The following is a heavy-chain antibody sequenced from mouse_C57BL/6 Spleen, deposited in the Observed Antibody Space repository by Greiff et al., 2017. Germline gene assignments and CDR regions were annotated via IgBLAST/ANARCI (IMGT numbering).Heavy chain of an antibody. CDR3: ARGRRLEGYYAMDY. V-gene: IGHV1-39*01. CDR2: INPNYGTT. Sequence: VQLQQSGPELVKPGASVKISCKASGYSFTDYNMNWVKQSNGKSLEWIGVINPNYGTTSYNQKFKGKATLTVDQSSSTAYMPLNSLTSEDSAVYYCARGRRLEGYYAMDYWGQGTSVTVSS. CDR1: GYSFTDYN. D-gene: IGHD4-1*01. J-gene: IGHJ4*01.